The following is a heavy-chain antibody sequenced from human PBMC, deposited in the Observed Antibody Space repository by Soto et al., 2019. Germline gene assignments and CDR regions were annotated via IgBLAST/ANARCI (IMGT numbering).Heavy chain of an antibody. CDR1: GYTLTELS. Sequence: GASVKVSCKDSGYTLTELSMHWVRQAPGKGLEWMGGFDPEDGETIYAQKFQGRVTMTEDTSTDTAYMELSSLRSEDTAVYYCATDLGAYGDYDYWGQGTLVTVSS. CDR3: ATDLGAYGDYDY. CDR2: FDPEDGET. D-gene: IGHD4-17*01. V-gene: IGHV1-24*01. J-gene: IGHJ4*02.